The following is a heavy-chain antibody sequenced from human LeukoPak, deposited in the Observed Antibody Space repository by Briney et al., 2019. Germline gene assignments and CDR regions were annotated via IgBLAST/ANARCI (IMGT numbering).Heavy chain of an antibody. D-gene: IGHD5-24*01. Sequence: GGSLRLSCAASGFMFSSNWMSWVRLAPGKGLEWVANIKGDGTETYYVDSVKGRFTISRDNAKNSLYLQMNSLRVEDTAVYYCAKEGRSLQTYWGQGTLVTVSS. V-gene: IGHV3-7*03. CDR3: AKEGRSLQTY. CDR1: GFMFSSNW. CDR2: IKGDGTET. J-gene: IGHJ4*02.